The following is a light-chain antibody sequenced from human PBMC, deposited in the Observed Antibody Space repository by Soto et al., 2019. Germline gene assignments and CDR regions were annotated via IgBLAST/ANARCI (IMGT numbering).Light chain of an antibody. J-gene: IGKJ1*01. CDR1: QSVSSY. CDR2: GAS. Sequence: EIVLTRSPGTLSLSPGERATLSCRASQSVSSYLAWYQQKPGQAPRLLIYGASTRATGIPDRFSGSGSGTEFTLTISSLQSEDFAVYYCQQYSNWPRTFGQGTKVDIK. CDR3: QQYSNWPRT. V-gene: IGKV3-15*01.